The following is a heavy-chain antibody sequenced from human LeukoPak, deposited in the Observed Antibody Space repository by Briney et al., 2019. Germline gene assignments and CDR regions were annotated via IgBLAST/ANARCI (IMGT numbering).Heavy chain of an antibody. CDR1: GFTFSDYY. D-gene: IGHD3-22*01. CDR3: AKDPSAGYYDSSGYYFPSRDDAFDI. V-gene: IGHV3-23*01. J-gene: IGHJ3*02. Sequence: GGSLRLSCAASGFTFSDYYMSWVRQAPGKGLEWVSGISGSGGITYYADSVKGRFTISRDYSKKTLYLQMNSLRAEDTAVYYCAKDPSAGYYDSSGYYFPSRDDAFDIWGHGTMVTVSS. CDR2: ISGSGGIT.